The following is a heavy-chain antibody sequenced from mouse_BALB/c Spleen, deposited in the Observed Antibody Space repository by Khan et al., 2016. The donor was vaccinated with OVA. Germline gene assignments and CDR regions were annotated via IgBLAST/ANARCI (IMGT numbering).Heavy chain of an antibody. V-gene: IGHV1-53*01. CDR3: TRSGYGSFAY. CDR1: GYTLKGYY. CDR2: INPNNGDP. Sequence: QVQLQQSGAELVKPGASVKLSCKASGYTLKGYYMYWVKQRPGKGLGGLGRINPNNGDPNFNEKFKTKATLTVDKSSTTSFMQLSSLTSDDSAVYYCTRSGYGSFAYWGQGTLVTVSA. D-gene: IGHD2-10*02. J-gene: IGHJ3*01.